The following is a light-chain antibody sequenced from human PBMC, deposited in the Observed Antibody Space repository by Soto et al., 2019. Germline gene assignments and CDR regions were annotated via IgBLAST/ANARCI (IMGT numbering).Light chain of an antibody. Sequence: EIVMTQSPATLSVSPGERATLSCRASQSVSSNLAWYQQKPGQAPRLLIYSTSTRATGIPARFSGSGSGTEFTLTISSLQSEDFAVYYCQQYNNWPPTFGQGTKVELK. CDR1: QSVSSN. CDR3: QQYNNWPPT. CDR2: STS. V-gene: IGKV3-15*01. J-gene: IGKJ1*01.